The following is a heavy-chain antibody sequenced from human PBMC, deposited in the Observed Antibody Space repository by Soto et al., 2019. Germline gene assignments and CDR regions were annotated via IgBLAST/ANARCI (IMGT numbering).Heavy chain of an antibody. CDR3: AKETTELLWFGELSSYYFDY. CDR1: GFTFSSYG. Sequence: GGSLRLSCAASGFTFSSYGMHWVRQAPGKGLEWVAVISYDGSNKYYADSVKGRFTISRDNSKNTLYLQMNSLRAEDTAVYYCAKETTELLWFGELSSYYFDYWGQGTLVTVSS. CDR2: ISYDGSNK. V-gene: IGHV3-30*18. J-gene: IGHJ4*02. D-gene: IGHD3-10*01.